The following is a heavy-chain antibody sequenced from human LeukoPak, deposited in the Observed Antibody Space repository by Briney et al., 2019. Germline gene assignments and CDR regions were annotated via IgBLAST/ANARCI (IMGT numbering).Heavy chain of an antibody. Sequence: SETLSLTCTVSGYSISSGYYWGWIRQPPGKGLEWIGSIYHSGSTYYNPSLKSRVTISVDTSKNQFSLKLSSVTAADTAVYYCAREGIIWFGELLSPFDYWGQGTLVTVSS. CDR2: IYHSGST. V-gene: IGHV4-38-2*02. D-gene: IGHD3-10*01. CDR3: AREGIIWFGELLSPFDY. J-gene: IGHJ4*02. CDR1: GYSISSGYY.